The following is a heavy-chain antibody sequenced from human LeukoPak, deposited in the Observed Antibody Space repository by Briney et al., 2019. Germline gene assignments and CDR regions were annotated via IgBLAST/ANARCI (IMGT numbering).Heavy chain of an antibody. J-gene: IGHJ5*02. D-gene: IGHD3-22*01. Sequence: PSETLSLTCAVSGYSISSGYYWGWIRQPPGQGLECIGSIYHSGSTYYNPSLKSRVTISVDTSKNQFSLKLSSVTAADTAVYYCARGGITMIGIDPWGQGTLVTVSS. V-gene: IGHV4-38-2*01. CDR1: GYSISSGYY. CDR2: IYHSGST. CDR3: ARGGITMIGIDP.